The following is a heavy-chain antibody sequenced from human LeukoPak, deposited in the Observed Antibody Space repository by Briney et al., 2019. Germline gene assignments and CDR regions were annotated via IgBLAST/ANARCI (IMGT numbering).Heavy chain of an antibody. V-gene: IGHV3-23*01. CDR2: TSGSGGTT. J-gene: IGHJ4*02. CDR3: ATVSGYYYFDY. CDR1: GFTFSSYG. Sequence: GGSLRLSCAASGFTFSSYGMSWVRQAPGKGLEWVSVTSGSGGTTYYADSVKGRFTISRDNSKNTLYLQMNSLRAEDTAVYYCATVSGYYYFDYWGQGTLVTVSS. D-gene: IGHD3-22*01.